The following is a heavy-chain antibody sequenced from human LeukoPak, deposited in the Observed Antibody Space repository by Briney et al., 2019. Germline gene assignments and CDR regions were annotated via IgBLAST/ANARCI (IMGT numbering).Heavy chain of an antibody. D-gene: IGHD6-13*01. CDR3: ARGPRRIAAAVLDY. V-gene: IGHV3-74*01. Sequence: SGGSLRLSCAASGFTFSSYWMHWVRQGPGKGLVWVSRIKSDGTSTNYADSVKGRFTISRDNAKNTLYLQMNSLGVEDTAVYYCARGPRRIAAAVLDYWGQGTLVTVSS. J-gene: IGHJ4*02. CDR2: IKSDGTST. CDR1: GFTFSSYW.